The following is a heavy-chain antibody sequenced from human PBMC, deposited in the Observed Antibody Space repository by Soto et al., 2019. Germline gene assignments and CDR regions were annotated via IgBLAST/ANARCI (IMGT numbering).Heavy chain of an antibody. CDR1: GYTFTGYY. V-gene: IGHV1-2*04. D-gene: IGHD3-16*01. J-gene: IGHJ4*02. CDR3: ARDHAMITFGGVTGLGGY. Sequence: GASVKVSCKASGYTFTGYYMHWVRQAPGQGLEWMGWINPNSGGTNYAQKFQGWVTMTRDTSISTAYMELSRLRSDDTAVYYCARDHAMITFGGVTGLGGYWGQRTLVTVSS. CDR2: INPNSGGT.